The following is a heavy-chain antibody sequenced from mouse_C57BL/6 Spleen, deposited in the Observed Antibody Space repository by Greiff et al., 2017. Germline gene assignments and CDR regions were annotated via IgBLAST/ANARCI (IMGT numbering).Heavy chain of an antibody. Sequence: DVQLVESGGGLVKPGGSLKLSCAASGFTFSSYAMSWVRQTPEKRLEWVATISDGGSYTYYPDNVKGRFTISRDNAKNNLYLQMSHLKSEDTAMYYCARDLITMGLPDYWGQGTTLTVSS. D-gene: IGHD1-1*02. V-gene: IGHV5-4*01. CDR1: GFTFSSYA. CDR3: ARDLITMGLPDY. CDR2: ISDGGSYT. J-gene: IGHJ2*01.